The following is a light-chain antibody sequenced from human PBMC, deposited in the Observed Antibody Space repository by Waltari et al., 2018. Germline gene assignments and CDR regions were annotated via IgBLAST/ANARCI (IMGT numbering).Light chain of an antibody. CDR2: WAS. J-gene: IGKJ1*01. V-gene: IGKV4-1*01. CDR1: QSILYSSNNKNY. CDR3: QQYYNTPQT. Sequence: DIVMTQSPDSLAVSLGERATINCKSSQSILYSSNNKNYLAWYQQRPGQPPNLLIYWASTRESGVPDRLSGSGSGTDFTLTISSLQAEDVAVYYCQQYYNTPQTFGQGTKVEIK.